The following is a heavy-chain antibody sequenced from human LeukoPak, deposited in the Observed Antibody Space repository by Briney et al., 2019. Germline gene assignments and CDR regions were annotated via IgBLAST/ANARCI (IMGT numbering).Heavy chain of an antibody. D-gene: IGHD6-19*01. CDR2: IKQDGSEK. CDR1: GFSFRSYL. CDR3: ARETSGWCFGF. Sequence: GGSLRLSCVVSGFSFRSYLMSWVRQAPGEGLEWVANIKQDGSEKYYVDSVKGRFTISRDNSKNSLYLQMNSLRDEDTAVYYCARETSGWCFGFWGQGTLVSVSS. J-gene: IGHJ4*02. V-gene: IGHV3-7*01.